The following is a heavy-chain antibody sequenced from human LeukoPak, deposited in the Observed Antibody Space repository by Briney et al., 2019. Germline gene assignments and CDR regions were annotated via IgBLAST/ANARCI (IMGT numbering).Heavy chain of an antibody. V-gene: IGHV3-30-3*01. D-gene: IGHD3-22*01. Sequence: GGSLRLSCAASGFTFSSYAMHWVRQAPGKGLERVAVISYDGSNKYYADSVKGRFTISRDNSKNTLYLQMNSLRAEDTAVYYCARGVGGADYYDSSGYYYSRCCEAFDIWGQGTMVTVSS. CDR3: ARGVGGADYYDSSGYYYSRCCEAFDI. J-gene: IGHJ3*02. CDR1: GFTFSSYA. CDR2: ISYDGSNK.